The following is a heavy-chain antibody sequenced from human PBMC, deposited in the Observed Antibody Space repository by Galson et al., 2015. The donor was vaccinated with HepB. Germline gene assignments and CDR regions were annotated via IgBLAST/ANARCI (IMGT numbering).Heavy chain of an antibody. CDR1: GFTFSSYG. CDR3: AKDLGIAAAFDY. J-gene: IGHJ4*02. D-gene: IGHD6-13*01. CDR2: ISFDGSNK. Sequence: SLRLSCAASGFTFSSYGMHWVRQAPGKGLEWVAVISFDGSNKYYADSVKGRFTISRDNSKNTLYLQMNSLRAEDTAVFYCAKDLGIAAAFDYWGQGTLVTVSS. V-gene: IGHV3-30*18.